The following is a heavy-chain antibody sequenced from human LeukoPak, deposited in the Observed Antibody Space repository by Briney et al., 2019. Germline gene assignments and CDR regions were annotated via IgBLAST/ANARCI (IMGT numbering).Heavy chain of an antibody. CDR2: INHSGST. D-gene: IGHD2-15*01. CDR1: GGSFSGYY. CDR3: ARGSTRGRFDY. V-gene: IGHV4-34*01. Sequence: SETLSLTCAVYGGSFSGYYWSWIRQPPGKGLEWIGEINHSGSTNYNPSLKSRVTISVDTSKNQFPLKPSSVTAADTAVYYCARGSTRGRFDYWGQGTLVTVSS. J-gene: IGHJ4*02.